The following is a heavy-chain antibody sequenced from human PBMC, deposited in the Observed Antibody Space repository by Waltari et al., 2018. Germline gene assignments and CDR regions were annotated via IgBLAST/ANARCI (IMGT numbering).Heavy chain of an antibody. CDR3: ATPALGYYGSGRDYGMDV. J-gene: IGHJ6*02. D-gene: IGHD3-10*01. V-gene: IGHV4-39*07. CDR2: IYYSGST. CDR1: GGSISSSSYY. Sequence: QLQLQESGPGLVKPSETLSLTCTVSGGSISSSSYYWGWIRQPPGKGLEWIGSIYYSGSTYYNPSLKSRVTISVDTSKNQFSLKLSSVTAADTAVYYCATPALGYYGSGRDYGMDVWGQGTTVTVSS.